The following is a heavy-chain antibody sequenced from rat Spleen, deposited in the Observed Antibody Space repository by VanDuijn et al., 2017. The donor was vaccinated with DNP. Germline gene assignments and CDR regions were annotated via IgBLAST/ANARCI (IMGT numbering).Heavy chain of an antibody. V-gene: IGHV5-58*01. CDR3: VRWNSGHFDD. Sequence: EVQLVETGGGLVQPGRSLKLSCVASGFTFSSYWMFWIRQAPGKGLEWVAYIGSAAYAPYYGDSVKGRFTISRDNAKSTLYLQMNSLRSEDMATYYCVRWNSGHFDDWSQGVMVTVSS. CDR2: IGSAAYAP. CDR1: GFTFSSYW. D-gene: IGHD4-3*01. J-gene: IGHJ2*01.